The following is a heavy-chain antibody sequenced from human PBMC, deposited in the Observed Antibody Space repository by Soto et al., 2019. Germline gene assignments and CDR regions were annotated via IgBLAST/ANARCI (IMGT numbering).Heavy chain of an antibody. V-gene: IGHV3-74*03. J-gene: IGHJ4*02. Sequence: EVKLVESGGDLVQPGGSLRLSCLASGFTFRNYWMHWVRQAPGRGLEWVSRVNSAGGTTKYADSVTGRFITSRDNAKNTLYLQMDRLSAEDTALDYFARASCMSTSPLALWGQGTRVTVSS. CDR1: GFTFRNYW. CDR2: VNSAGGTT. CDR3: ARASCMSTSPLAL.